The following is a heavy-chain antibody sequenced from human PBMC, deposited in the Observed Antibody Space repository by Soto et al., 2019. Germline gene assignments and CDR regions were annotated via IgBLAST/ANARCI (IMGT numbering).Heavy chain of an antibody. V-gene: IGHV4-31*03. Sequence: PSETLSLTCTVSGGSISSGGYYWSWIRQHPGKGLEWIGYIYYSGSTYYNPSLKSRVTISVDTSKNQFSLKLSSVTAADTAVYYCARSYSNYYFDYWGQGTLVTVSS. CDR2: IYYSGST. CDR1: GGSISSGGYY. J-gene: IGHJ4*02. CDR3: ARSYSNYYFDY. D-gene: IGHD4-4*01.